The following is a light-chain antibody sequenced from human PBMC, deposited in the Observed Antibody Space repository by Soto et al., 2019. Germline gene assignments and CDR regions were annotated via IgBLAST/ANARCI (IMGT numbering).Light chain of an antibody. V-gene: IGKV2D-29*02. CDR1: HSLLHITGETF. CDR3: MQSTQLPPT. CDR2: EVS. Sequence: DVVMTQTPLSLSVAPGQPASISCKSSHSLLHITGETFLFWYLQKPGQSPQLLIYEVSTRVSGVPDRFSGSGSGTDLTLEISRVETDDVGIYYCMQSTQLPPTFGQGTRLEIK. J-gene: IGKJ5*01.